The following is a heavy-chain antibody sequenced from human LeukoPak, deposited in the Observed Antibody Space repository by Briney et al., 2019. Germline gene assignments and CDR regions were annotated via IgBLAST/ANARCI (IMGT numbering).Heavy chain of an antibody. J-gene: IGHJ5*02. CDR3: ARSSVVVVAATGWFDP. CDR2: IYYSGST. V-gene: IGHV4-59*01. CDR1: GGSMSSYY. Sequence: SETLSLTCTVSGGSMSSYYWSWIRQPPGKGLEWIGYIYYSGSTNYNPSLKSRVTISVDTSKNQFSLKLSSVTAADTAVYYCARSSVVVVAATGWFDPWGQGTLVTVSS. D-gene: IGHD2-15*01.